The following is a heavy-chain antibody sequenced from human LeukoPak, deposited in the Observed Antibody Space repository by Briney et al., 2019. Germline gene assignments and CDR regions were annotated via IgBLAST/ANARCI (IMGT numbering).Heavy chain of an antibody. CDR3: ARVQQLAFDY. CDR2: IYYSGST. CDR1: GGSISGSSYF. J-gene: IGHJ4*02. D-gene: IGHD6-13*01. Sequence: SETLSLTSTVSGGSISGSSYFWGWIRQPPGKGLEWIGSIYYSGSTYYNPSLKSRVTISVDTSKNQFSLKLSSVTAADTAVYYCARVQQLAFDYWGQGTLVTVSS. V-gene: IGHV4-39*01.